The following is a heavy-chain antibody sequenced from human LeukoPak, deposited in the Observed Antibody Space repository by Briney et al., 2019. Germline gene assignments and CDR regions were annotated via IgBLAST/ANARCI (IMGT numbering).Heavy chain of an antibody. Sequence: SETLSLTCAVYGGSFSGYFWTWIRQPPGKGLEWIGEINPGGSTNYNPSLKSRVTISIDTSKNQFSLKLSSVTAADTAVYYCARGDLAARMGYWGQGTLVTVSP. D-gene: IGHD6-6*01. CDR2: INPGGST. J-gene: IGHJ4*02. CDR3: ARGDLAARMGY. CDR1: GGSFSGYF. V-gene: IGHV4-34*01.